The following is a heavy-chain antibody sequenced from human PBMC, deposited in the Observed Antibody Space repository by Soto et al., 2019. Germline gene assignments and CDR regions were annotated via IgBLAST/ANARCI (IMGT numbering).Heavy chain of an antibody. D-gene: IGHD3-16*01. J-gene: IGHJ4*02. V-gene: IGHV3-48*03. Sequence: PGGSLRLSCAASGFTFSSHEMNWVRQAPGKGLEWIAYIISRGTTMHYAESVKGRFTISRDNAKNSLYLQMTSLRAEDTAVYYCARGVYYDSSGGFDYWGQGTLVTVSS. CDR2: IISRGTTM. CDR1: GFTFSSHE. CDR3: ARGVYYDSSGGFDY.